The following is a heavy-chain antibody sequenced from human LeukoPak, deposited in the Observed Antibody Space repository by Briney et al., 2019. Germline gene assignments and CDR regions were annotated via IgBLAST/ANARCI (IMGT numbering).Heavy chain of an antibody. CDR3: ARGHVWGSYRSYFDY. CDR2: IIPIFGTA. Sequence: SVKVSSKASGGTFSSYAISWVRQAPGQGLEWMGGIIPIFGTANYAQKFQGRVTITADESTSTAYMELSSLRSEDTAVYYFARGHVWGSYRSYFDYWGQGTLVTVSS. V-gene: IGHV1-69*01. CDR1: GGTFSSYA. J-gene: IGHJ4*02. D-gene: IGHD3-16*02.